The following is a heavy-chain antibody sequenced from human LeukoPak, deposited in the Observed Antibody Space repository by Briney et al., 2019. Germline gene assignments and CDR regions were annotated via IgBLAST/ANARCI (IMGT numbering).Heavy chain of an antibody. V-gene: IGHV1-18*01. CDR3: ARVKGRYATTVTSIDY. Sequence: ASVEVSCKASGYTFTSYGISWVRQAPGQGLEWMGWISAYNGNTNYAQKLQGRVTMTTDTSTSTAYMELRSLRSDDTAVYYCARVKGRYATTVTSIDYWGQGTLVTVSS. J-gene: IGHJ4*02. CDR2: ISAYNGNT. D-gene: IGHD4-11*01. CDR1: GYTFTSYG.